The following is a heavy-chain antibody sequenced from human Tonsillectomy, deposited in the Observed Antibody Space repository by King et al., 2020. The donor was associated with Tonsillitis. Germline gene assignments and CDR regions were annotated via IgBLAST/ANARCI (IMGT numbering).Heavy chain of an antibody. J-gene: IGHJ6*01. D-gene: IGHD3-9*01. Sequence: VQLVESGGGVVQPGRSLRLSCAASGLTFSSYGMHWVRQAPGKGLEWVALISYDGGEKSYADAVKGRFTISRDNSKNTLFLQMNSLRAEDTALYFCARFAGVLRYLHRPARYYDMDVWGQGTTVTVSS. CDR2: ISYDGGEK. CDR1: GLTFSSYG. V-gene: IGHV3-33*05. CDR3: ARFAGVLRYLHRPARYYDMDV.